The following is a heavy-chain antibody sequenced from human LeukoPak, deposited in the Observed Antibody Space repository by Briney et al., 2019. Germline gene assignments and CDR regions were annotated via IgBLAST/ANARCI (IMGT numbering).Heavy chain of an antibody. CDR2: ISTLGST. V-gene: IGHV4-4*07. Sequence: SETLSLTCSVSGGSINNYYWTWIRQPAGKGLEWIGHISTLGSTNYNPSLKSRVSMSVGTSNYHFSLKLSFVTAADTAVYYCARRGGVRGVISVALDCWGQGTLVTVSS. J-gene: IGHJ4*02. CDR1: GGSINNYY. D-gene: IGHD3-10*01. CDR3: ARRGGVRGVISVALDC.